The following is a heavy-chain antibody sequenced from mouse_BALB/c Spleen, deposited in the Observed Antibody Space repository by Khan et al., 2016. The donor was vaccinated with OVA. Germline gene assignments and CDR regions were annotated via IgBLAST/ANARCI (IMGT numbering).Heavy chain of an antibody. Sequence: QVQLQQSGAELAKPGASVKMSRKASGYTFTTYWMHWVKQRPGQGLEWIGYINPTSDYTDYNEKFKDKATLSADKSSSTAYMQLSSLTSEDSAVYYCARDRIDYWGQGTTLTVSS. CDR1: GYTFTTYW. CDR3: ARDRIDY. J-gene: IGHJ2*01. V-gene: IGHV1-7*01. CDR2: INPTSDYT.